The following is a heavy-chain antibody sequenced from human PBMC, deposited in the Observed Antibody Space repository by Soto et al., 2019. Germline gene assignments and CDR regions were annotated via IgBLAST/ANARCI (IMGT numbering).Heavy chain of an antibody. CDR3: ARDVIAAAGLLYGMDV. V-gene: IGHV1-2*04. CDR2: INPNSGGT. J-gene: IGHJ6*02. CDR1: GYTFTGYY. Sequence: ASVKVSCKASGYTFTGYYMHWVRQAPGQGLEWMGWINPNSGGTNYAQKFQGWVTMTRDTSISTAYMELSRLRSDDTAVYYCARDVIAAAGLLYGMDVWGQGTTVTVSS. D-gene: IGHD6-13*01.